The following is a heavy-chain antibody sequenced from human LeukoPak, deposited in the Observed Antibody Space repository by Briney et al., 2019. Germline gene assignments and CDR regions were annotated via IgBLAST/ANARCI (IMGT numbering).Heavy chain of an antibody. Sequence: GGSLRLSCAASGFTFSSYWMHWVRQAPGKGLVWVSSMSGSGGITYYADSVKGRFTISRDSSNNTLYLQMHSLRAEDTAVYYCEGGGKYWGQGTLVTVSS. CDR2: MSGSGGIT. J-gene: IGHJ4*02. D-gene: IGHD1-26*01. CDR3: EGGGKY. CDR1: GFTFSSYW. V-gene: IGHV3-23*01.